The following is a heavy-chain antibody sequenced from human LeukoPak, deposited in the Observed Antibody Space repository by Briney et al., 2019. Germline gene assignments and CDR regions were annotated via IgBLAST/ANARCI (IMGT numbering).Heavy chain of an antibody. CDR1: GFTFSSYS. Sequence: HPGGSLRLSCVASGFTFSSYSMNWVRQAPGKGLEWVSYISSGSSTTYYVDSVKGRFTISRDNSKNTLYLQMNSLRAEDTAVYYCARDGFYDILTGYYPPLGYGMDVWGQGTTVTVSS. D-gene: IGHD3-9*01. CDR2: ISSGSSTT. J-gene: IGHJ6*02. CDR3: ARDGFYDILTGYYPPLGYGMDV. V-gene: IGHV3-48*01.